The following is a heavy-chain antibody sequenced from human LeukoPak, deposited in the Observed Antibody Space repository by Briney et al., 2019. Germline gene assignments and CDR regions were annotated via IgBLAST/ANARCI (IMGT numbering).Heavy chain of an antibody. J-gene: IGHJ4*02. CDR3: ASGTIAVAGIFDY. V-gene: IGHV4-4*02. CDR2: IFHSGSS. D-gene: IGHD6-19*01. Sequence: PSGTLSLTCAVSGGSINNNDWWNWWRWVRQPPGKGLEWIGEIFHSGSSNYNPSLKSRVTISVDKSKNQFSLKLSSVTAADTAVYYCASGTIAVAGIFDYWGQGILVTVSS. CDR1: GGSINNNDW.